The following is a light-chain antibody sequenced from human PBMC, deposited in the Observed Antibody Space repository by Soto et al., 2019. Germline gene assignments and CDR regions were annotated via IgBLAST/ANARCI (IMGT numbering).Light chain of an antibody. Sequence: QSALTQPASVSGSPGQSITISCTGTSSDVGGYNYVSWYQQHPGKAPKLMIYDVSNRPSGVSNRFSGSKSGNTASLTISGLQAEDEADYYGSSYTSSSTPLLFGTGTKVTVL. CDR1: SSDVGGYNY. CDR2: DVS. J-gene: IGLJ1*01. CDR3: SSYTSSSTPLL. V-gene: IGLV2-14*01.